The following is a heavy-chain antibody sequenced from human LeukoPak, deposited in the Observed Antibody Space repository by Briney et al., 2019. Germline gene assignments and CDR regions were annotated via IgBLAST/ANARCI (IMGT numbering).Heavy chain of an antibody. CDR3: ARDRKTHPNYDFWSGYYRGINWFDP. Sequence: GGSLRLSCAASGFIFYNYAMSWVRQAPGKGLEWVSSISSSSSYIYYADSVKGRFTISRDNAENSLYLQMNSLRAEDTAVYYCARDRKTHPNYDFWSGYYRGINWFDPWGQGTLVTVSS. J-gene: IGHJ5*02. D-gene: IGHD3-3*01. V-gene: IGHV3-21*01. CDR2: ISSSSSYI. CDR1: GFIFYNYA.